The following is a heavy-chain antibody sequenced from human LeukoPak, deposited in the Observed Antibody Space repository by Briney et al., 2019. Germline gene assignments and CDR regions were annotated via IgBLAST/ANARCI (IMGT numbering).Heavy chain of an antibody. J-gene: IGHJ4*02. CDR1: GFTFSSYW. CDR2: IKTDGSST. Sequence: GGSLRLSCAASGFTFSSYWMHWVRQVPGKGLMWVSRIKTDGSSTSYADSVKGRFTISRDNSKNTLYLQMNSLRAEDTAVYYCAKDHDEGRNYFDYWGQGTLVTVSS. V-gene: IGHV3-74*01. D-gene: IGHD3-10*01. CDR3: AKDHDEGRNYFDY.